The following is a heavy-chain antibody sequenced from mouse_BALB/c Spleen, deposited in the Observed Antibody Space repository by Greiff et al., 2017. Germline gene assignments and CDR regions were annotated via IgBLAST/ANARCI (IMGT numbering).Heavy chain of an antibody. D-gene: IGHD1-2*01. Sequence: EVMLVESGGGLVKPGGSLKLSCAASGFTFSSYAMSWVRQSPEKRLEWVAEISSGGSYTYYPDTVTGRFTISRDNAKNTLYLEMSSLRSEDTAMYYCARRGTATWYFDGWGAGTTVTVSS. CDR1: GFTFSSYA. CDR2: ISSGGSYT. CDR3: ARRGTATWYFDG. V-gene: IGHV5-9-4*01. J-gene: IGHJ1*01.